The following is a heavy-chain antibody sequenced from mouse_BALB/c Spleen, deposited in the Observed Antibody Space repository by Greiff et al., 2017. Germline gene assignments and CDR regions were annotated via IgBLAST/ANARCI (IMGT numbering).Heavy chain of an antibody. D-gene: IGHD2-1*01. CDR3: ARYSTFYAMDC. V-gene: IGHV5-17*02. CDR2: ISSGSSTI. Sequence: EVKLVESGGGLVQPGGSRKLSCAASGFTFSSFGMHWVRQAPEKGLEWVAYISSGSSTIYYADTVKGRFTISRDNPKNTLFLQMTSLRSEDTAMYYCARYSTFYAMDCWGQGTSVTVSS. CDR1: GFTFSSFG. J-gene: IGHJ4*01.